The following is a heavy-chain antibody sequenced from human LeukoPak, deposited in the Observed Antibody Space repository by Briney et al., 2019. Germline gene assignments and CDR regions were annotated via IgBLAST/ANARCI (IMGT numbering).Heavy chain of an antibody. V-gene: IGHV4-34*01. J-gene: IGHJ6*02. CDR2: INHSGST. CDR1: GGSFSGYY. CDR3: ARGGAGYYYYGFDV. D-gene: IGHD3-3*01. Sequence: SETLSLTCAVYGGSFSGYYWSWIRQPPGKGLEWIGEINHSGSTNYNPSLKSRVTISIDTSKNQFSLRLSSVTAADTAVYYCARGGAGYYYYGFDVWGQGTAVTVSS.